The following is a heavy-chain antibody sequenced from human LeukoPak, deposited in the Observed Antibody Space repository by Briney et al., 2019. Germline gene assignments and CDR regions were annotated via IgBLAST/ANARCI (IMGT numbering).Heavy chain of an antibody. V-gene: IGHV1-2*02. CDR2: INPNSGGA. CDR1: GYTFTGYY. CDR3: ARDSRNYYDSRGGGDEAFDI. Sequence: GASVKVSCKTSGYTFTGYYIQWVRQAPGQGLEWMGWINPNSGGASYVQKFQGRVTTTSDTSISTAYMELSSPRSDDTAVYYCARDSRNYYDSRGGGDEAFDIWGQGTMVTVSS. J-gene: IGHJ3*02. D-gene: IGHD3-22*01.